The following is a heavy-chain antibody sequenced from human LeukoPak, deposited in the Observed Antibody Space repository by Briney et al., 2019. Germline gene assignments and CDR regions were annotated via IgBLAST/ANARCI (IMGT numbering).Heavy chain of an antibody. V-gene: IGHV3-23*01. CDR2: ISGSGGST. J-gene: IGHJ4*02. CDR3: AKDQPRAWETIFWRSD. Sequence: PGGFLRLSCAASGFTFSSYAMSWVRQAPGKGLEWVSAISGSGGSTYYADSVKGRFTISRDNSKNTLYLQMNSLRAEDTAVYYCAKDQPRAWETIFWRSDWGQGTLVTVSS. D-gene: IGHD3-3*01. CDR1: GFTFSSYA.